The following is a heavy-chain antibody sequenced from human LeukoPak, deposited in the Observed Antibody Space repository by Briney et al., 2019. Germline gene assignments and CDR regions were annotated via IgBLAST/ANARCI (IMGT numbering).Heavy chain of an antibody. CDR2: INHSGST. Sequence: PSETLSLTCAVYGGSFSGYYWSWIRQPPGKGLEWIGEINHSGSTNYNPSLKSRVTISVDTSKNQFSLKLSSVTAADTAVYYCARGVLWPHYMDVWGKGTTVTVSS. CDR1: GGSFSGYY. J-gene: IGHJ6*03. V-gene: IGHV4-34*01. CDR3: ARGVLWPHYMDV. D-gene: IGHD3-10*01.